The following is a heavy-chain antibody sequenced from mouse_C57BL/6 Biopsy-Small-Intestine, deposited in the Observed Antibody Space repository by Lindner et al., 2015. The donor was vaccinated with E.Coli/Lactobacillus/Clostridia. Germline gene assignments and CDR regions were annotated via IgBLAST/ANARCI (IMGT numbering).Heavy chain of an antibody. J-gene: IGHJ3*01. CDR1: GYSFTGYN. CDR2: IDPYNGAT. Sequence: VQLQESGPELVKPGASVKMSCKASGYSFTGYNMHWVKQSHGKSLEWIGYIDPYNGATTYNQKFKGKTTLTVDKSSSTAYMQLNSLTSEDSAVYYCARQLGLGAWFAYWGQGDSGHCLC. D-gene: IGHD3-1*01. CDR3: ARQLGLGAWFAY. V-gene: IGHV1S135*01.